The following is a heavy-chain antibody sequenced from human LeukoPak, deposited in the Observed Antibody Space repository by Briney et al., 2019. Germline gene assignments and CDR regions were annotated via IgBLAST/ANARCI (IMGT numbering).Heavy chain of an antibody. CDR3: ARDDYGDSKGRFDP. J-gene: IGHJ5*02. Sequence: ASVKVSCKASGYTFTGYYIHWVRQAPGQGLEWMGWISAYNGNTNYAQKLQGRVTMTTDTSTSTAYMELRSLRSDDTAVYYCARDDYGDSKGRFDPWGQGTLVTVSS. CDR2: ISAYNGNT. CDR1: GYTFTGYY. V-gene: IGHV1-18*04. D-gene: IGHD4-17*01.